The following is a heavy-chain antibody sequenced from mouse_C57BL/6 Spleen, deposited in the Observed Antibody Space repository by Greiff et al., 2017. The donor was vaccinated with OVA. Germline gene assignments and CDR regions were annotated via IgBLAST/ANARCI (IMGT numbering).Heavy chain of an antibody. CDR3: ANYYGSSYYYAMDY. CDR1: GYTFTSYW. CDR2: FYPGSGST. Sequence: QVQLQQPGAELVKPGASVKMSCKASGYTFTSYWITWVKQRPGQGLEWIGDFYPGSGSTNYNEKFKSKATLTVDTSSSTAYMQLSSLTSEDSAVYYCANYYGSSYYYAMDYWGQGTSVTVSS. J-gene: IGHJ4*01. D-gene: IGHD1-1*01. V-gene: IGHV1-55*01.